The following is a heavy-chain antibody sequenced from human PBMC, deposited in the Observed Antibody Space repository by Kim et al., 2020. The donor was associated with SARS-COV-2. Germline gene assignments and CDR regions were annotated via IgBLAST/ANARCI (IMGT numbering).Heavy chain of an antibody. V-gene: IGHV1-8*02. CDR3: ASSLLRSMIVLFITTFYYY. CDR1: GYTFTSYD. J-gene: IGHJ6*01. D-gene: IGHD3-22*01. Sequence: ASVKVSCKASGYTFTSYDINWVRQATGQGLEWMGLMNPNSGNTGYAQKFQGRVTMTRNTSISTAYMYLSTLRSDATAVSYFASSLLRSMIVLFITTFYYY. CDR2: MNPNSGNT.